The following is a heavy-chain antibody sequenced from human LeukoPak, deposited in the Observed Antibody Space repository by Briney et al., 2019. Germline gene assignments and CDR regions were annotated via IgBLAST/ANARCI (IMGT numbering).Heavy chain of an antibody. J-gene: IGHJ4*02. D-gene: IGHD1-26*01. V-gene: IGHV4-38-2*02. Sequence: SETLSLTCTVSGYSISSGYYWGWIRQPPGKGLEWIGGIYHSGSTYYNPSLKSRVTISVDTSKNQFSLKLSSVTAADTAVYYCARGPIVGATGGYFDYRGQGTLVTVSS. CDR1: GYSISSGYY. CDR2: IYHSGST. CDR3: ARGPIVGATGGYFDY.